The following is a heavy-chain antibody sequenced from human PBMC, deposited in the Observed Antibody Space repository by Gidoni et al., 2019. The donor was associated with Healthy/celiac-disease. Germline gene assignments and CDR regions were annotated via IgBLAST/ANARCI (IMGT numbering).Heavy chain of an antibody. CDR2: ISGSGGST. CDR1: GFTFSRYA. CDR3: AKGPYFDY. J-gene: IGHJ4*02. Sequence: EVQLLESGGGLVQPGGALRLAGAASGFTFSRYAMSWVRQAPGKGLEWVSAISGSGGSTYYADSVKGRFTISRDNSKNTLYLQMNSLRAEDTAVYYCAKGPYFDYWGQGTLVTVSS. V-gene: IGHV3-23*01.